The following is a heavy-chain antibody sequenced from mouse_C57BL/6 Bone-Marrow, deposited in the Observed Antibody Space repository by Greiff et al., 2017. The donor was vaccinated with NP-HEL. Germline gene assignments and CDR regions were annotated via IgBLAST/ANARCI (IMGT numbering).Heavy chain of an antibody. V-gene: IGHV5-9-1*02. D-gene: IGHD3-2*02. CDR2: ISSGGDYI. Sequence: DVQLVESGEGLVKPGGSLKLSCAASGFTFSSYAMSWVRQTPEKRLEWVAYISSGGDYIYYADTVKGRFTISRDNARNTLYLQMSSLKSEDTAMYYCTREGLRLRLFAYWGQGTLVTVSA. J-gene: IGHJ3*01. CDR1: GFTFSSYA. CDR3: TREGLRLRLFAY.